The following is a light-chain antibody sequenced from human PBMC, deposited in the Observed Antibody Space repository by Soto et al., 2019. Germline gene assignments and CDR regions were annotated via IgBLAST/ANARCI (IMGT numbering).Light chain of an antibody. CDR1: QSVRSY. CDR3: QQRSNWPRYT. V-gene: IGKV3-11*01. CDR2: DAS. Sequence: EIVLTQSPATLSLSPGERATLSCRASQSVRSYLSWYQQKPGQAPRLVIHDASNRANGIPARFSGSGSGTDFTLTISSLEPEDVAVYYCQQRSNWPRYTFGQGTNLEIK. J-gene: IGKJ2*01.